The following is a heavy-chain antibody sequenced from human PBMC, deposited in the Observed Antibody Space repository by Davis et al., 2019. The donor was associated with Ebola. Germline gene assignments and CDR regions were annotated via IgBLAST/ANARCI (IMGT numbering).Heavy chain of an antibody. CDR3: ARGPVSYYDFWSGWGGY. V-gene: IGHV1-18*04. Sequence: AASVQVSCKASGYSLPSYGISWVRQAPGQGLEWMGWISAYNGNTKYAQKLQGRVTLTTDTSTSTAYMGLRSLRSDDTAVYYSARGPVSYYDFWSGWGGYWGQGTLVTVSS. D-gene: IGHD3-3*01. J-gene: IGHJ4*02. CDR2: ISAYNGNT. CDR1: GYSLPSYG.